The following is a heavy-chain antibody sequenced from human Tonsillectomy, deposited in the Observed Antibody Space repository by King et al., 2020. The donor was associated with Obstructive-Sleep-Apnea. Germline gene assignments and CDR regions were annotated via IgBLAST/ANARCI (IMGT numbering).Heavy chain of an antibody. V-gene: IGHV1-2*04. J-gene: IGHJ4*02. CDR3: AREGDGYNSLYY. CDR2: INPNSGGT. CDR1: GYTFTGYY. D-gene: IGHD5-24*01. Sequence: VQLVESGAEVKKPGASVKFSCKASGYTFTGYYIHWVRQAPGQGLEWMGWINPNSGGTKYAQKFQGWVTMTRDTSLSTAYVELRRLKSDDTAVYYCAREGDGYNSLYYWGQGSLVTVSS.